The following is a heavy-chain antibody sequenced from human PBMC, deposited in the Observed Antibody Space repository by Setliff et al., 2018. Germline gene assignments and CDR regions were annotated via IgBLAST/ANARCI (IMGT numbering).Heavy chain of an antibody. Sequence: RASVKVSCKASGYTFTSYAIHWGRQAPGQRLEWMGWINAGNGNTKYSQEFQDRVTITRDTSASIAFMELSSLRSEDMAVYYCARSGGSNWQTKLDYWGQGTLVTVSS. CDR2: INAGNGNT. V-gene: IGHV1-3*03. D-gene: IGHD2-15*01. CDR3: ARSGGSNWQTKLDY. J-gene: IGHJ4*02. CDR1: GYTFTSYA.